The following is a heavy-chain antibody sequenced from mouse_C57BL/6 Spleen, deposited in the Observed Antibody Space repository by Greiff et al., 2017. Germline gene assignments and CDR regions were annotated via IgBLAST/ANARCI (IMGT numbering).Heavy chain of an antibody. CDR3: ARKGDGYPFDY. J-gene: IGHJ2*01. V-gene: IGHV2-2*01. CDR2: IWSGGST. D-gene: IGHD2-3*01. Sequence: VKVEESGPGLVQPSQSLSITCTVSGFSLTSYGVHWVRQSPGKGLEWLGVIWSGGSTDYNAAFISRLSISKDNSKSQVFFKMSSLQADDTAIYYCARKGDGYPFDYWGQGTTLTVSS. CDR1: GFSLTSYG.